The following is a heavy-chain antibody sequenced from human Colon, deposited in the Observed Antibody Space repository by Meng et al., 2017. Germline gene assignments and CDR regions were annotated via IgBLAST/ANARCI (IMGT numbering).Heavy chain of an antibody. V-gene: IGHV4-34*01. Sequence: WVAGRLKPSGPLSLTCSVSGGSFSGFYWSWIPQPPGKGLDWIGEIDHFGISNYNSSLKGRLTMSVDTSKKQISLTLTSVTAADTAVYYCATGLRHGDWFDPWGPGTLVTVSS. CDR2: IDHFGIS. CDR1: GGSFSGFY. J-gene: IGHJ5*02. D-gene: IGHD4-17*01. CDR3: ATGLRHGDWFDP.